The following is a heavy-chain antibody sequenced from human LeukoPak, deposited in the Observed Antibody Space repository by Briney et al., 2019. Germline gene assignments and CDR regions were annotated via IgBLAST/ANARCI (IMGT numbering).Heavy chain of an antibody. CDR1: GYTLTELS. J-gene: IGHJ6*02. D-gene: IGHD5/OR15-5a*01. CDR3: ARNLERFGSVFYHYGMDV. V-gene: IGHV3-53*01. Sequence: SCKVSGYTLTELSMNWVRQAPGKGLEWVSVIYSGGSTYYADSVNGRFTISRDISKNTVYIQMNSLRLEDTAVYYCARNLERFGSVFYHYGMDVWGQGTTATVSS. CDR2: IYSGGST.